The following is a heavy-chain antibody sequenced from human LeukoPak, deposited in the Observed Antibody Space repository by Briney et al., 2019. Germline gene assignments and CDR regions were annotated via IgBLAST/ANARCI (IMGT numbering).Heavy chain of an antibody. CDR1: GYTFTSYD. CDR3: ARDSSSWYAFGY. D-gene: IGHD6-13*01. J-gene: IGHJ4*02. V-gene: IGHV1-8*01. Sequence: ASVKVSCKASGYTFTSYDINWVRQATGQGLEWMGWMNPNSGNTGYAQKFQGRVTMTRGTSISTAYMELSRLRSDDTAVYYCARDSSSWYAFGYWGQGTLVTVSS. CDR2: MNPNSGNT.